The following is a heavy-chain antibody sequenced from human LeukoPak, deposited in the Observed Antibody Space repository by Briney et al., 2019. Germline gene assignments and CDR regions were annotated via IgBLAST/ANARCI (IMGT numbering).Heavy chain of an antibody. CDR3: ARERPSSSGYYFGNYYYYGMDV. V-gene: IGHV4-34*01. Sequence: SETLSLTCAVYGGSFSGYYWSWICQPPGKGLEWIGEINHSGSTNYNPSLKSRVTISVDTSKNQFSLKLSSVTAADTAVYYCARERPSSSGYYFGNYYYYGMDVWGQGTTVTVSS. J-gene: IGHJ6*02. D-gene: IGHD3-22*01. CDR2: INHSGST. CDR1: GGSFSGYY.